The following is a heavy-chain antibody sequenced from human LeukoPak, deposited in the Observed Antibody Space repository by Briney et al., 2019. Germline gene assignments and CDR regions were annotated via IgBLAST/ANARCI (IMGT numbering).Heavy chain of an antibody. J-gene: IGHJ4*02. V-gene: IGHV4-59*12. Sequence: SETLSLTCTVSGGSISSYYWSWIRQPPGKGLEWIGYIYNSGNTHYNSSLKSRVTISVDTSKNQFSLKLSSVTAADTAVYYCARESFNYYDSSGYKRRHFDYWGQGTLVTVSS. CDR3: ARESFNYYDSSGYKRRHFDY. CDR1: GGSISSYY. CDR2: IYNSGNT. D-gene: IGHD3-22*01.